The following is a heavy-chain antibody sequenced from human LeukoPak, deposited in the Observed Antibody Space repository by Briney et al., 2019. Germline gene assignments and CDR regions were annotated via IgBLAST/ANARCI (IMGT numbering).Heavy chain of an antibody. V-gene: IGHV1-2*02. CDR2: INPNSGGT. CDR3: ARGGGWGSCTNGVCQGDFDY. J-gene: IGHJ4*02. Sequence: ASVKVSCKASGYTFTGYYMHWVRQAPGQGLEWMGWINPNSGGTNYAQKFQGRVTMTRDTSISTAYMELSRLRSDDTAVYYCARGGGWGSCTNGVCQGDFDYWGQGTLVTVSS. D-gene: IGHD2-8*01. CDR1: GYTFTGYY.